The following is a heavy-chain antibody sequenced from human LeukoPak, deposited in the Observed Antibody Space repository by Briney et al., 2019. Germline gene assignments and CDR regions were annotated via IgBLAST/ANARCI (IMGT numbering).Heavy chain of an antibody. V-gene: IGHV3-21*01. Sequence: GGSLRLSCAASGFNLRAYTMNWVRQAPGKGLEWVSSISTSSSSIYYADSVKGRFTTSRGNAENSLYLQMHSLRVEDTALYYCARDDNWNDKPFDFWGQGTLVTVSS. D-gene: IGHD1-20*01. CDR3: ARDDNWNDKPFDF. J-gene: IGHJ4*02. CDR1: GFNLRAYT. CDR2: ISTSSSSI.